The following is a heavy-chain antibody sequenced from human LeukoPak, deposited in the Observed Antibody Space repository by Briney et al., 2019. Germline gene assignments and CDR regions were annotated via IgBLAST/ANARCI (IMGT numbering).Heavy chain of an antibody. CDR2: IYYSGST. V-gene: IGHV4-39*01. Sequence: SETLSLTCTVSGGSISSISYYWGWIRHPPGNGLEWIGSIYYSGSTYYNPSLKSRVTLSVDTSKNKFSLKLRSVTAADTAVYYCARRDRRTAMSGGGLYGMDVWGQGTTVTVSS. D-gene: IGHD3-10*02. J-gene: IGHJ6*02. CDR1: GGSISSISYY. CDR3: ARRDRRTAMSGGGLYGMDV.